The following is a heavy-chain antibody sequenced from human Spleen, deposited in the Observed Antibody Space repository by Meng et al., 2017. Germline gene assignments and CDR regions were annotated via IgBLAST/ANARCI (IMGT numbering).Heavy chain of an antibody. Sequence: QVQLVQSGAEVKKPGASVKVSCTTSGYTFAGYYIHWVRQAPGQGLEWMGRVNPNSGGTNYAQKFQGRVTMTSDTSISTADMELSRLRSDDTAVYYCARDFPDPYQVLPGDYWGQGTLVTVSS. V-gene: IGHV1-2*06. CDR3: ARDFPDPYQVLPGDY. CDR1: GYTFAGYY. J-gene: IGHJ4*02. CDR2: VNPNSGGT. D-gene: IGHD2-2*01.